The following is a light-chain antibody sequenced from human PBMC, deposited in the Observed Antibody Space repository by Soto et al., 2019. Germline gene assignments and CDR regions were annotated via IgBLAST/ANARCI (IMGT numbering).Light chain of an antibody. CDR3: QQYNNWPPWT. CDR1: QSISSN. J-gene: IGKJ1*01. Sequence: EIVMTQSPATLSVSPGERATLSCRASQSISSNLAWYQHKPGQAPRVLIYRASTRATGIPPRFSGSGSGTEFTLTISNLQSEDFAVYYCQQYNNWPPWTFGQGTKVGIK. V-gene: IGKV3-15*01. CDR2: RAS.